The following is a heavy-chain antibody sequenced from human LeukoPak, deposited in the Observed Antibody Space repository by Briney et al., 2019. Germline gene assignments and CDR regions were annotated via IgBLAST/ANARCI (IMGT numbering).Heavy chain of an antibody. D-gene: IGHD6-19*01. CDR1: DDSISGDF. V-gene: IGHV4-59*01. CDR3: AGLPDVSGWPFDY. J-gene: IGHJ4*02. Sequence: PSETLSLTCTASDDSISGDFWTWIRQPPGKGLEWIGYIRYSGRTGYNPSLKSRVTISIQTSKNQFSLKLTSVTAADTAIYYCAGLPDVSGWPFDYWGQGILVTVSS. CDR2: IRYSGRT.